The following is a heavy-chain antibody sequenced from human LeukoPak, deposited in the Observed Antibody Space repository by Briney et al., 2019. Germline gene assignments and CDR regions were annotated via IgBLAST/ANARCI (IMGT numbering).Heavy chain of an antibody. D-gene: IGHD6-13*01. CDR3: ARHRDIAAAGSGRNWFDP. CDR1: GDDISSSNW. V-gene: IGHV4-4*02. Sequence: SETLSLTCSVSGDDISSSNWWTWVRQPPQKGLEWIGEVYLSGSTNYNPSLKSRVYMSVDKSQNRFSLRLSSLTAADTAVYYCARHRDIAAAGSGRNWFDPWGQGTLVTVSS. CDR2: VYLSGST. J-gene: IGHJ5*02.